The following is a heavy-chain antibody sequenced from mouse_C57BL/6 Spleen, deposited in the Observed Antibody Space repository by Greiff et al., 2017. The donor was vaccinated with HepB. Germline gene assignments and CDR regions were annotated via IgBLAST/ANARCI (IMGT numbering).Heavy chain of an antibody. V-gene: IGHV5-16*01. CDR1: GFTFSDYY. CDR2: INTDSSST. J-gene: IGHJ4*01. CDR3: AREGDAMDY. Sequence: EVNLVESGGGLVQPGSSMKLSCTASGFTFSDYYMSWVRQGPEKGLAWVANINTDSSSTYYLDSLKSRFIISRDNAKNILYLQMSSLKSEDTATYYCAREGDAMDYWGQGTSVTVSS.